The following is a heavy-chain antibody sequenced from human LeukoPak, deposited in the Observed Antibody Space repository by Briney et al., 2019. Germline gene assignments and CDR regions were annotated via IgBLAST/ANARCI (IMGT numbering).Heavy chain of an antibody. CDR1: GFTFSSYW. CDR2: IKQDGSEK. CDR3: ASQDTFWSGYYYYYYMDV. D-gene: IGHD3-3*01. J-gene: IGHJ6*03. Sequence: GGSLRLSCAASGFTFSSYWMSWVRQAPGKWLEWVANIKQDGSEKYYVDSVKGRFTISRDNAKNSLYLQMNSLRAEDTAVYYCASQDTFWSGYYYYYYMDVWGKGTTVTVSS. V-gene: IGHV3-7*01.